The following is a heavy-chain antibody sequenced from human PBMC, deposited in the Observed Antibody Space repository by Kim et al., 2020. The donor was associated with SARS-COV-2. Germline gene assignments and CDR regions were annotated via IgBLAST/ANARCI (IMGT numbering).Heavy chain of an antibody. J-gene: IGHJ4*02. CDR3: AYYDFWSGYYGFDY. V-gene: IGHV3-7*03. Sequence: VDSVKGRFTISIDNAKNSLYLQMNSLRAEDTAVYYCAYYDFWSGYYGFDYWGQGTLVTVSS. D-gene: IGHD3-3*01.